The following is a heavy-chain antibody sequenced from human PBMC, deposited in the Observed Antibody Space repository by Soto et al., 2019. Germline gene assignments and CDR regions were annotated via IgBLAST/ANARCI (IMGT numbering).Heavy chain of an antibody. CDR2: ISYDGSNK. J-gene: IGHJ4*02. V-gene: IGHV3-30*18. CDR1: GSTFSSYG. D-gene: IGHD3-9*01. CDR3: AKDRVLRYFDWSDFDY. Sequence: PGGSLRLSCAASGSTFSSYGMHWVRQAPGKGLEWVAVISYDGSNKYYADSEKGRFTISRDNSKKTLYLQMNSLRAEDTAVYYCAKDRVLRYFDWSDFDYWGQGTLVTVSS.